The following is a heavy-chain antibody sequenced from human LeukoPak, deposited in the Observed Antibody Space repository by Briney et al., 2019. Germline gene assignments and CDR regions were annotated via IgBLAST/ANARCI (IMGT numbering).Heavy chain of an antibody. CDR3: AGPGAGDLDY. D-gene: IGHD3-10*01. Sequence: SETLSLTCTVSGGSISGYYWSWIRQPPGKGLEWIGYIYSSGSTNYNPSLKSRVTISVDTSKSQFSLRLNSVTAADTAVYYCAGPGAGDLDYWGQGTLVTVSS. CDR2: IYSSGST. V-gene: IGHV4-4*09. J-gene: IGHJ4*02. CDR1: GGSISGYY.